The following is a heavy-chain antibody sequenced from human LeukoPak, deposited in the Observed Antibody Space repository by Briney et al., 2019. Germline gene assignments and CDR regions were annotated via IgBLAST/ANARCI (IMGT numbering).Heavy chain of an antibody. CDR1: GGSFSGYY. Sequence: PSETLSLTCAVYGGSFSGYYWSWIRQPPGKGLEWIGEINHSGSTNYNPSLKSRVTISVDTSKNQFSLKLSSVTAADTAVYYCARGGAAALGTARIWFDPWGQGTLVTVSS. J-gene: IGHJ5*02. D-gene: IGHD6-13*01. V-gene: IGHV4-34*01. CDR3: ARGGAAALGTARIWFDP. CDR2: INHSGST.